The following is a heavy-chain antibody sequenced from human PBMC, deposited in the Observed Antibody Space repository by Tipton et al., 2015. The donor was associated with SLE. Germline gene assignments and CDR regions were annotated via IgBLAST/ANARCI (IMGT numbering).Heavy chain of an antibody. CDR2: IYYSGST. CDR3: ARDYGDYVGWFDP. V-gene: IGHV4-39*02. Sequence: TLSLTCTVSGGSISSSSYYGGWIRQPPGKGLEWIWSIYYSGSTYYNPSLKSRVTISVDTSKNQFSLKLSAVTAADTAVYYWARDYGDYVGWFDPWGQGTLVTVSS. D-gene: IGHD4-17*01. J-gene: IGHJ5*02. CDR1: GGSISSSSYY.